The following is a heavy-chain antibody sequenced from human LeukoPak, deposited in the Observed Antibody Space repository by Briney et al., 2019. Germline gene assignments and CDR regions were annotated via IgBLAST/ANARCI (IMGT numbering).Heavy chain of an antibody. Sequence: PSQTLSLTCTVSGGSVTSGNYYWHWLRQPAGKGLEWIGRIYTNGGASYNPSLKSRVTISIDASKNQFSLKLSSVTAADTAVYYCAREPPGYWGQGILVTVSS. CDR3: AREPPGY. CDR1: GGSVTSGNYY. V-gene: IGHV4-61*02. J-gene: IGHJ4*02. CDR2: IYTNGGA.